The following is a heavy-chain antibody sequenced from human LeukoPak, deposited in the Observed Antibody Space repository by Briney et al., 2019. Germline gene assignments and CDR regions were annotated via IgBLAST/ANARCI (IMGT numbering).Heavy chain of an antibody. Sequence: ASVKVSCKASGYTFTGYYMHWVRQAPGQGLEWMGRINPNSGGTNYAQQFQGRVTMTRDTSISTAYMELSRLRSDDTAVYYCARASIAVAGKGYYYYYMDVWGKGTTVTVSS. CDR3: ARASIAVAGKGYYYYYMDV. V-gene: IGHV1-2*06. CDR2: INPNSGGT. CDR1: GYTFTGYY. J-gene: IGHJ6*03. D-gene: IGHD6-19*01.